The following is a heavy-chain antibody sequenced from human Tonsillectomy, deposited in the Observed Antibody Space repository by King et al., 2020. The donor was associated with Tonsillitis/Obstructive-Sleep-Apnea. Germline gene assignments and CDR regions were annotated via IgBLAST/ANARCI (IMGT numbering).Heavy chain of an antibody. Sequence: LQLQESGPGLVKPSETLSLTCSVSGGSISSSSYYWGWIRQPPGKGLEWIGSMYDSGTTYYNPSLKSRVTISVDTSKNQFSLKLSSVTAADTAVYYCAVGATSYWGQGTLVTVSS. CDR1: GGSISSSSYY. J-gene: IGHJ4*02. CDR3: AVGATSY. CDR2: MYDSGTT. V-gene: IGHV4-39*01. D-gene: IGHD1-26*01.